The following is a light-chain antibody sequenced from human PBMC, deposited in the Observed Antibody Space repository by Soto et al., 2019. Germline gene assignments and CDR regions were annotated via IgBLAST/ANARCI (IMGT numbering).Light chain of an antibody. J-gene: IGLJ1*01. CDR1: SSNIGINA. V-gene: IGLV1-44*01. CDR2: DNN. Sequence: QSVLTQPPSASGTPGQRVTISCSGSSSNIGINAVNWYQQLPGTAPQLLMYDNNQRPSGVPDRVSGSKSGTSASLAISGLQSDDEADYYCASWDDSLNGLLFGTGTKLTVL. CDR3: ASWDDSLNGLL.